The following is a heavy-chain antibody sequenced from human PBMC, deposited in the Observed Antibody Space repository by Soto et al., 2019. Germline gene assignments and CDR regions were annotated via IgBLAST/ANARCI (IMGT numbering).Heavy chain of an antibody. V-gene: IGHV1-18*01. J-gene: IGHJ6*02. CDR3: ARDAPPPELRFLEWHNYDYNGMDV. D-gene: IGHD3-3*01. Sequence: QVQVVQSGDEVKETGASVRVSCKPSGYSFTAYGISWVRQAPGQGLEWMGWISCYNGKTKYAQKVQGRVTMTTDTSTSTAYMEVRSLRSDDTAIYYCARDAPPPELRFLEWHNYDYNGMDVWGQGTTGTVSS. CDR1: GYSFTAYG. CDR2: ISCYNGKT.